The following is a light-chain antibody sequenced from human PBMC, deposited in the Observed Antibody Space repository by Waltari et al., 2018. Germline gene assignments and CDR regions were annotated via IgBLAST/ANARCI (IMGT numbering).Light chain of an antibody. J-gene: IGKJ1*01. CDR1: QSVNSDN. Sequence: EIVLTQSPGSLSLSPGDRATLSCRASQSVNSDNLAWYQQRPGQAPRLLIYEVYRRASGIPDRFSGSGSGTHFTLTIFSLEPEDFAVYYCQDYGSSRTFGQGTKVEFK. V-gene: IGKV3-20*01. CDR2: EVY. CDR3: QDYGSSRT.